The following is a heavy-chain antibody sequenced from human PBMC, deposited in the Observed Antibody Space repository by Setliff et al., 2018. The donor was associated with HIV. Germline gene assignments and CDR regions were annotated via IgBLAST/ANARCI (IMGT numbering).Heavy chain of an antibody. D-gene: IGHD2-21*02. J-gene: IGHJ4*02. CDR1: GGSINTYY. CDR3: ARGVPLLPPHY. CDR2: FYTSGST. V-gene: IGHV4-4*07. Sequence: TLSLTCTVSGGSINTYYWSWIRQPAGKGLEWIGRFYTSGSTNYNPSLKSRVTISVDTSKSQFSLKLSSVTAADTAVYYCARGVPLLPPHYWGQGTLVTVSS.